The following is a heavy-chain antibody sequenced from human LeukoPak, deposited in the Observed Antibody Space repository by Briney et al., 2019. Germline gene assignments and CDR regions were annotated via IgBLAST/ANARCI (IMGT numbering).Heavy chain of an antibody. CDR1: GGSISSSTYY. CDR2: IYYSGST. CDR3: ALGYCGGGSCYAREYFQH. Sequence: SETLSLICTVSGGSISSSTYYWGWIRQHPGKGLEWIGYIYYSGSTYYNPSLKSRVTISVDTSKNQFSLRLSSVTAADTAVYYCALGYCGGGSCYAREYFQHWGQGTLVTVSS. V-gene: IGHV4-31*03. D-gene: IGHD2-15*01. J-gene: IGHJ1*01.